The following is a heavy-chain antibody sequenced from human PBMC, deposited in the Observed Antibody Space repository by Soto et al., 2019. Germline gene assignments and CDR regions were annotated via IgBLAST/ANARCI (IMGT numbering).Heavy chain of an antibody. V-gene: IGHV3-21*01. CDR1: GFTFSSYS. Sequence: PGGSLRLSCAASGFTFSSYSMNWVRQAPGKGLEWVSSISSSRSYIYYADSVKGRFTISRDNAKNSLYLQMNSLRAEDTAVYYCARELIYPPHWFDPWGQGTLVTVSS. CDR3: ARELIYPPHWFDP. J-gene: IGHJ5*02. D-gene: IGHD2-21*01. CDR2: ISSSRSYI.